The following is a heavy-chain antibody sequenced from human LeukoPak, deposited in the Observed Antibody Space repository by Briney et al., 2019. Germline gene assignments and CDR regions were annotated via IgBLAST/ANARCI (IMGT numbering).Heavy chain of an antibody. J-gene: IGHJ4*02. Sequence: GGSLRLSCAASGFTFTGYAMSWVRQAPGKGLEWVSAISGSGGSTYYADSVKGRFTISRDNSKNTLYLQTNSLRAEDTAVYYCAKGLGSGSFLFDYWGQETLVTVSS. V-gene: IGHV3-23*01. CDR3: AKGLGSGSFLFDY. D-gene: IGHD3-10*02. CDR2: ISGSGGST. CDR1: GFTFTGYA.